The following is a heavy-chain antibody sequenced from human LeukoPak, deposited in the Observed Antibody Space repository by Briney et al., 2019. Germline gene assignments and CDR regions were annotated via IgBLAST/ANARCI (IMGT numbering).Heavy chain of an antibody. CDR3: AKGRILWK. CDR2: IKQDGSEK. D-gene: IGHD2/OR15-2a*01. J-gene: IGHJ4*02. V-gene: IGHV3-7*01. CDR1: GFTFSSFS. Sequence: GGSLRLSCAASGFTFSSFSMNWVRQAPGKGLEWVVSIKQDGSEKYSVDSLKGRFTISRDNAKNSLDLQMNNLRAEDTAVYHCAKGRILWKWGQGTLVTVSS.